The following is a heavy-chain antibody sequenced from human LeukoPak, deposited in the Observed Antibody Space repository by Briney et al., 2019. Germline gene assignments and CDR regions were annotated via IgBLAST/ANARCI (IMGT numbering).Heavy chain of an antibody. Sequence: ASVKVSCKASGYTFTGYYMHWVRQAPGQGLEWMGWINPNSGGTNYAQKFQGRVTMTRDTSISTAYMELSRLRSDDTAVYYCATLPLRFGELTPFDYWGQGTLVTVSS. CDR1: GYTFTGYY. V-gene: IGHV1-2*02. CDR3: ATLPLRFGELTPFDY. J-gene: IGHJ4*02. CDR2: INPNSGGT. D-gene: IGHD3-10*01.